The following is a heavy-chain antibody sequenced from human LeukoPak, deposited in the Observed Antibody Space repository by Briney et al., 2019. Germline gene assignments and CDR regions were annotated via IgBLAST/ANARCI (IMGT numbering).Heavy chain of an antibody. V-gene: IGHV3-23*01. CDR1: GFTFSTYW. D-gene: IGHD1-26*01. CDR2: ISGSGGST. CDR3: AKGLQWELYFDS. Sequence: GGSLRLSCAASGFTFSTYWMSWVRQAPGKGPEWVSGISGSGGSTFYADSVKGRFTMSRDNSKNTLYLQMNSLRTEDTAIYYCAKGLQWELYFDSWGQGTLVTVSS. J-gene: IGHJ4*02.